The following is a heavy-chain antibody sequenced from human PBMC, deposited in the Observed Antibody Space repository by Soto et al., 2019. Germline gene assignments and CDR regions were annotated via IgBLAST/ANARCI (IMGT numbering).Heavy chain of an antibody. V-gene: IGHV1-69*13. Sequence: SVKVSCKASGGSLSSRVISWVRQAPGQGLEWMGTIVPMSGTTNYAQRFQGRVTITADESSSTAYMEQRGLTSEDTAGHYRVRDGFSSGCFDYWRQGTLVAVSS. CDR1: GGSLSSRV. CDR3: VRDGFSSGCFDY. CDR2: IVPMSGTT. J-gene: IGHJ4*02. D-gene: IGHD6-19*01.